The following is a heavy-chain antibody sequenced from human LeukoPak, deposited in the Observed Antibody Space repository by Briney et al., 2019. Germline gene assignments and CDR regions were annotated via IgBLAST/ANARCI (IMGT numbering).Heavy chain of an antibody. Sequence: PGGSLRLSXAASGFTFSSYAMSWVRQSPGKGLEWLSAISGSGGSTYYADSVKGRFTISRDNSKNTLYLQMNSLRAEDTAVYYCAKESTMIVVDTFDYWGQGTLVTVSS. CDR2: ISGSGGST. J-gene: IGHJ4*02. CDR1: GFTFSSYA. V-gene: IGHV3-23*01. D-gene: IGHD3-22*01. CDR3: AKESTMIVVDTFDY.